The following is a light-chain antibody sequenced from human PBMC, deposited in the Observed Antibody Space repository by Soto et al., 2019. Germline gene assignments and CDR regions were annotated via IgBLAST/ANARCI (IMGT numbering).Light chain of an antibody. CDR3: CSYAGSSTPYV. V-gene: IGLV2-23*01. CDR2: EGS. Sequence: QSALTQPASVSGSPGQSITISCTGTSSDVGSYNLVSWYQQHPGKAPKRMIYEGSKRPSGVSNRFSGSKSGNTASLTISGLQAEDEADYYCCSYAGSSTPYVFGTGTKVTVL. CDR1: SSDVGSYNL. J-gene: IGLJ1*01.